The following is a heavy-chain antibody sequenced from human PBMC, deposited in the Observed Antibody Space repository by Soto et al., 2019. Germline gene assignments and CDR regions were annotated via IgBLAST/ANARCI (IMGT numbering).Heavy chain of an antibody. CDR1: GFTFSSYW. Sequence: EVQLVESGGGLVQPGGSLRLSCVASGFTFSSYWMHWVRQAPGKGLVWVSSISNDGSSIYADPVKGRFTISRDNAKNTLYLQMNSLRAEDTAVYYCARLPNKSTQNWGQGTLVIVS. V-gene: IGHV3-74*01. J-gene: IGHJ1*01. CDR3: ARLPNKSTQN. CDR2: ISNDGSS.